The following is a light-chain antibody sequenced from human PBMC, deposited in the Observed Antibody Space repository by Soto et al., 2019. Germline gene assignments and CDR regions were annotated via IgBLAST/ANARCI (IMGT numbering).Light chain of an antibody. CDR1: QSVSSSY. V-gene: IGKV3-20*01. J-gene: IGKJ1*01. CDR2: GAS. CDR3: QQYGGSTWT. Sequence: EIVLTQSPGTLSLSPGERATLSCRARQSVSSSYLAWYQQKPGQAPRLLIYGASSRATGIPDRFSGSGSGTDFTLTISRLEPEDFAVYYCQQYGGSTWTFGQGTKVEI.